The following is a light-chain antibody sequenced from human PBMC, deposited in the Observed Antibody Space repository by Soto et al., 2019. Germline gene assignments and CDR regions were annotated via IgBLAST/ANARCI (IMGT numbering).Light chain of an antibody. CDR1: SSDIGAYNY. CDR3: FSFTTDWTHV. CDR2: EVS. Sequence: QTVMTQPASVSGSHGQSITISCTGSSSDIGAYNYVSWFQQYPGKAPKLIISEVSNRPSGVSNRFSGSKSGTAASLTISGLQTEDEADYFCFSFTTDWTHVFGTGTKVTVL. V-gene: IGLV2-14*01. J-gene: IGLJ1*01.